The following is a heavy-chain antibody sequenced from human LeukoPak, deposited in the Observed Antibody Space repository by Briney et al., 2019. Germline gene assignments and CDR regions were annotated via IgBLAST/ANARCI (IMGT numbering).Heavy chain of an antibody. CDR1: GFTFDDYA. Sequence: PGRSLRLSXAASGFTFDDYAMHWVRQAPGKGLEWVSGISWNSGSIGYADSVKGRFTISRDNAKNSLYLQMNSLRAEDMALYYCAKGFCSSTSCYVDYWGQGTLVTVSS. V-gene: IGHV3-9*03. CDR3: AKGFCSSTSCYVDY. CDR2: ISWNSGSI. J-gene: IGHJ4*02. D-gene: IGHD2-2*01.